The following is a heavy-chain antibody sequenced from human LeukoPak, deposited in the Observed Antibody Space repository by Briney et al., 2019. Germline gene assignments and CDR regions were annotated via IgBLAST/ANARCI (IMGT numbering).Heavy chain of an antibody. CDR1: GFTFSSYS. Sequence: PGGSLRLSCAASGFTFSSYSMNWVRQAPGKGLEWVSSISSSSSYIYYADSVKGRFTISRDSAKNTLFLQMNSLRAEDTAVYYCARSSGTIVFDYWGQGILVTVSS. CDR2: ISSSSSYI. J-gene: IGHJ4*02. V-gene: IGHV3-21*01. CDR3: ARSSGTIVFDY. D-gene: IGHD1-7*01.